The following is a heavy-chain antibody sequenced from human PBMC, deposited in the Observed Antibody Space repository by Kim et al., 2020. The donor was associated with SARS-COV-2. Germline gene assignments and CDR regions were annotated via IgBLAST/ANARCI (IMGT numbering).Heavy chain of an antibody. CDR1: GFAFDTYA. J-gene: IGHJ4*02. Sequence: GGSLRLPCAASGFAFDTYAMSWVRQAPGKGLEWVSAILYHGGTTNYADSVKGRFTISRDNSKNTLYLLMDSLRAEDTAVYYCVTAAQKFAPHGNFWGQGT. D-gene: IGHD6-25*01. V-gene: IGHV3-23*01. CDR3: VTAAQKFAPHGNF. CDR2: ILYHGGTT.